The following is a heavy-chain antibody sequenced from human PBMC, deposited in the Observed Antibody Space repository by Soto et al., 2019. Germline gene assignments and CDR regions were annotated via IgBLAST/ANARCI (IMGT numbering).Heavy chain of an antibody. CDR2: INPNSGGT. J-gene: IGHJ5*02. V-gene: IGHV1-2*04. Sequence: QVQLVQSGAEVKKPGASVKVSCKASGYTFTGYYMHWVRQAPGQGLEWMGWINPNSGGTNYAQKLQGWVTMTRDTSISTAYMELSRLRSDDTAVYYWARGAHCSSTSCYLPWFDPWGQGTLVTVSS. D-gene: IGHD2-2*01. CDR1: GYTFTGYY. CDR3: ARGAHCSSTSCYLPWFDP.